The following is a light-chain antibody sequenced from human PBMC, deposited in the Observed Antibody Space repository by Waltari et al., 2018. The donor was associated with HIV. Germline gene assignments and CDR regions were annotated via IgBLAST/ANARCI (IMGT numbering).Light chain of an antibody. J-gene: IGLJ2*01. Sequence: QSALTQPASVSGSPGQSITISCTGTSRDVGGYNLVPCYQQHPGKAPKLMIYEVSKRPSGVSNRFSGSKSGNTASLTISGLQAEDEADYYCCAYAGSTTYVIFGGGTKLTVL. CDR1: SRDVGGYNL. CDR3: CAYAGSTTYVI. V-gene: IGLV2-23*02. CDR2: EVS.